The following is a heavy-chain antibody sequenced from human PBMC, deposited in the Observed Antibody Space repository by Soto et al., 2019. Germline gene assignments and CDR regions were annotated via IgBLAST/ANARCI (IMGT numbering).Heavy chain of an antibody. D-gene: IGHD1-1*01. Sequence: GASVKASCKASGYTFTSYGISWVRQAPGQGLEWMGWISAYNGKTNYAQKPQGRVTMTTDTSTSTAYMELRSLRSDDTAVYYCARAGGGEGDRTTKYYFDYWGQGTLVTVSS. J-gene: IGHJ4*02. CDR1: GYTFTSYG. CDR2: ISAYNGKT. CDR3: ARAGGGEGDRTTKYYFDY. V-gene: IGHV1-18*01.